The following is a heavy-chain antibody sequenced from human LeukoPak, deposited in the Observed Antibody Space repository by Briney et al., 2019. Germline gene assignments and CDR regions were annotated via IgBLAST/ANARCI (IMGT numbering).Heavy chain of an antibody. CDR1: GGSISSSNW. D-gene: IGHD5-12*01. CDR3: AGIRVYSGYDDY. CDR2: IYHSGST. J-gene: IGHJ4*02. V-gene: IGHV4-4*02. Sequence: SETLSLTCAVSGGSISSSNWWSWVRQPPGKGLEWIGEIYHSGSTNYNPSLKSRVTISVDTSKNQFSLKLSSVTAADTAVYYCAGIRVYSGYDDYWGQGTLVTVSS.